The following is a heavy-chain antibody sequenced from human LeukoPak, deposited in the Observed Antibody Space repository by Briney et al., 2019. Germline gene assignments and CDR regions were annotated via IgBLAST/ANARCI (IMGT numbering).Heavy chain of an antibody. V-gene: IGHV3-23*01. D-gene: IGHD1-26*01. CDR2: ISGSGGST. CDR3: ARDGGSSYFDY. CDR1: GFTFSSYA. J-gene: IGHJ4*02. Sequence: GGSLRLSCAASGFTFSSYAMSWVRQAPGKGLEWVSAISGSGGSTYYADSVKGRFTISRDNAKNSLYLQMNSLRAEDTAVYYCARDGGSSYFDYWGQGTLVTVSS.